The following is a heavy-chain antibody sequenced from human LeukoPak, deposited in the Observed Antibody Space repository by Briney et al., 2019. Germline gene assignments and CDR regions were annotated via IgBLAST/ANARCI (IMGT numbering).Heavy chain of an antibody. CDR3: ALGLVTDY. CDR2: ISGGSGST. V-gene: IGHV3-23*01. D-gene: IGHD3-9*01. CDR1: GFTFSSYA. J-gene: IGHJ4*02. Sequence: GGPLRLSCAASGFTFSSYAMSWVRQAPGKGLEWVSTISGGSGSTYYADSVRGRFTIFRDNSKNTLYLQMNSLRVEDTAVYYCALGLVTDYWGQGTLVTVSS.